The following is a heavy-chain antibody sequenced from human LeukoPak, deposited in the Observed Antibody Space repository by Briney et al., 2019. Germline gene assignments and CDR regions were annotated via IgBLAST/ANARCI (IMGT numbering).Heavy chain of an antibody. CDR1: GYSFTSYW. CDR3: ARLRYSSSSGYYYYYMDV. J-gene: IGHJ6*03. V-gene: IGHV5-51*01. CDR2: IYPGDSDT. D-gene: IGHD6-6*01. Sequence: GESLKISCKGSGYSFTSYWIGWVRQMPGKGLEWMGIIYPGDSDTRYSPSFQGQVTISADKSISTAYLQWSSLKASDTAMYYCARLRYSSSSGYYYYYMDVWGKGTTVTVSS.